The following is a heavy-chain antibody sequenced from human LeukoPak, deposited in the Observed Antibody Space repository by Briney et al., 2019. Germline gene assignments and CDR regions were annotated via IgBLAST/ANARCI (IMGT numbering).Heavy chain of an antibody. CDR2: ISSGSEYI. CDR3: ARSQAILGGTYYHYGMDV. V-gene: IGHV3-21*01. CDR1: GFTFSTYS. Sequence: PGGSLRLSCAASGFTFSTYSMTWVRQAPGEGLEWVSSISSGSEYIYYADSVKGRFTISRDNAKNSLYLQMNSLRADDTAVYHCARSQAILGGTYYHYGMDVWGQGTTVTVSS. J-gene: IGHJ6*02. D-gene: IGHD1-26*01.